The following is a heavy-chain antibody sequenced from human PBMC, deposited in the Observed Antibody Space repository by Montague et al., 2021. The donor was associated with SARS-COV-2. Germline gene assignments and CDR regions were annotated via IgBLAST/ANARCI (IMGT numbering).Heavy chain of an antibody. D-gene: IGHD3-22*01. CDR2: IVYSGSA. J-gene: IGHJ4*02. CDR3: ARVRSSSGHDY. V-gene: IGHV4-30-4*01. Sequence: TLSLTCTVSGGSISSDDYDWSWIRQPPGKGLEWNGNIVYSGSAYYSASLESRSTISIDTSKNQFSMRLTSVTAADTAVYYCARVRSSSGHDYWGQGTLVTVSS. CDR1: GGSISSDDYD.